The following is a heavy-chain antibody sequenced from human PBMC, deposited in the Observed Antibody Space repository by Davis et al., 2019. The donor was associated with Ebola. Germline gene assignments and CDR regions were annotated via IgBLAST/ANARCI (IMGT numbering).Heavy chain of an antibody. CDR2: IHYTGSSDYDS. CDR3: RANFY. V-gene: IGHV4-38-2*02. CDR1: GYSISSGYY. J-gene: IGHJ4*02. Sequence: PSETLSLTCTVSGYSISSGYYWGWARQPPGRGLAWIGSIHYTGSSDYDSFYNASLESRVTISVDTSKNQFSLKLSSVTAADTAVYYCRANFYWGQGALVTVSS. D-gene: IGHD2/OR15-2a*01.